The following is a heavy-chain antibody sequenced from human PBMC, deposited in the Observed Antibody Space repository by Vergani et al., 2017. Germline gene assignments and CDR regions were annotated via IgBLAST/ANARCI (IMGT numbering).Heavy chain of an antibody. CDR1: GFTSSYYG. D-gene: IGHD1-1*01. CDR3: ATKSCGTPGCQIGYFRE. Sequence: QVHLLESGGGVVQPGRSLRLSCVVSGFTSSYYGMYWVRQAPGKGLEWVAVISYDGTQKYYADSVKGRFTISRDNSKSTLYLQMNSLRTEDTAVYYCATKSCGTPGCQIGYFREWGQGTLVTVSS. J-gene: IGHJ1*01. CDR2: ISYDGTQK. V-gene: IGHV3-30*03.